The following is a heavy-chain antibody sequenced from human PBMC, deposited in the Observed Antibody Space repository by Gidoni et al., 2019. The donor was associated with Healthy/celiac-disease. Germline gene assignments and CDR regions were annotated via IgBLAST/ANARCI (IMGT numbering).Heavy chain of an antibody. D-gene: IGHD6-19*01. Sequence: EVQLVASGGGLVKPGGSLRLSCAASGFTFSNAWMSWVRQAPGKGLEWVGRIKSKTDGGTTDYAAPVKGRFTIARDDSKNTLYLQMNSLKTEDTAVYYCTYTSVAGYLDYWGQGTLVTVSS. CDR3: TYTSVAGYLDY. J-gene: IGHJ4*02. CDR2: IKSKTDGGTT. V-gene: IGHV3-15*01. CDR1: GFTFSNAW.